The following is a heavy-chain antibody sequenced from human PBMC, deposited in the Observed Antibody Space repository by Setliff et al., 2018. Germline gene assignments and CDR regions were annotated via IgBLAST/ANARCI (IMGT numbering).Heavy chain of an antibody. J-gene: IGHJ6*02. CDR2: ISSSGSTI. V-gene: IGHV3-48*04. D-gene: IGHD3-10*01. CDR1: GFTFSGYS. CDR3: ARDAAPTYYYGSGSYSSYYYYGMDV. Sequence: GGSLRLSCEASGFTFSGYSMNWVRQAPGKGLEWVSYISSSGSTIYYADSVKGRFTISRDNAKNSLYLQMNSLRAEDTAVYYCARDAAPTYYYGSGSYSSYYYYGMDVWGQGTTVTVSS.